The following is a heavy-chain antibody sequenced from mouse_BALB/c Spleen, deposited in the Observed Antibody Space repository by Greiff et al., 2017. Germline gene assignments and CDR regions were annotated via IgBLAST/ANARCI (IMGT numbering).Heavy chain of an antibody. D-gene: IGHD2-4*01. CDR3: ARHDYDGAY. CDR2: INPSNGRT. J-gene: IGHJ3*01. CDR1: GYTFTSYW. Sequence: VQLQQPGAELVKPGASVKLSCKASGYTFTSYWMHWVKQRPGQGLEWIGEINPSNGRTNYNEKFKSKATLTVDKSSSTAYMQLSSLTSEDSAVYYCARHDYDGAYWGQGTLVTVSA. V-gene: IGHV1S81*02.